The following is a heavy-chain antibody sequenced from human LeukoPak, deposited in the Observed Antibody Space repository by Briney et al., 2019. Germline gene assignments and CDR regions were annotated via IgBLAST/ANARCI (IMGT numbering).Heavy chain of an antibody. D-gene: IGHD3-22*01. Sequence: GASVKVSCKASGYTFTSYGISWVRQAPGQGLEWMGWISAYNGNTNYAQKLQGRVTMTTDTSTSTAYMELRSLRSDDTAVYYCARDGSTTYDRRDAFDIWGQGTMVTVSS. CDR1: GYTFTSYG. J-gene: IGHJ3*02. CDR2: ISAYNGNT. V-gene: IGHV1-18*01. CDR3: ARDGSTTYDRRDAFDI.